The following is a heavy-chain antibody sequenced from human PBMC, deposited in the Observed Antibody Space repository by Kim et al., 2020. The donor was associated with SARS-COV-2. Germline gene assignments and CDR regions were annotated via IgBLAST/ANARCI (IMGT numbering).Heavy chain of an antibody. D-gene: IGHD3-3*02. Sequence: SETLSLTCTVSGDSISSYSWNWIRQHPGKRLEWIGYVYYSGSTNYYPSLESRVTISVDTSKNQFSLKLRSVTAADTALYYCARSKGNHFWNTYYLDYWGQGTLVTVSS. CDR3: ARSKGNHFWNTYYLDY. CDR1: GDSISSYS. J-gene: IGHJ4*02. CDR2: VYYSGST. V-gene: IGHV4-59*01.